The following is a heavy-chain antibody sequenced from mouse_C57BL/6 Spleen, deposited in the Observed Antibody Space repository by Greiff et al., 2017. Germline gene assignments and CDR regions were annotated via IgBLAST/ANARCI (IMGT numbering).Heavy chain of an antibody. Sequence: VQLQQSGPELVKPGASVKLSCKASGYSFTGYYMNWVKQSPEKSLEWIGEINPSTGGTTYNQKFKAKATLTVDKSSSTAYMQLKSLTSEDSAVYYCARSGMGLRRGDYYAMDYWGQGTSVTVSS. CDR3: ARSGMGLRRGDYYAMDY. J-gene: IGHJ4*01. CDR2: INPSTGGT. V-gene: IGHV1-42*01. CDR1: GYSFTGYY. D-gene: IGHD2-2*01.